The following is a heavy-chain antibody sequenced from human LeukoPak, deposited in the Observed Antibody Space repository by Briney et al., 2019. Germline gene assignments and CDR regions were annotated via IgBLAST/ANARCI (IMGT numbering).Heavy chain of an antibody. V-gene: IGHV3-30*18. CDR3: AKILVRGVTFPYYFDY. D-gene: IGHD3-10*01. J-gene: IGHJ4*02. CDR2: ISYDGSNK. CDR1: GFTFSSYA. Sequence: GRSLRLSCAASGFTFSSYAMHWVRQAPGKGLEWVAVISYDGSNKYYADSVKGRFTISRDNSKNTLYLQMNSLRAEDTAVYYCAKILVRGVTFPYYFDYWGQGTLVTVSS.